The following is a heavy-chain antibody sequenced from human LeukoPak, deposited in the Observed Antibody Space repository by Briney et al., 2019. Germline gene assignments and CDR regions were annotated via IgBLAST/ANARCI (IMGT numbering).Heavy chain of an antibody. CDR3: ARDYGDY. CDR1: GFTFSNAW. J-gene: IGHJ4*02. V-gene: IGHV3-7*01. CDR2: IKQDGSEQ. D-gene: IGHD4-17*01. Sequence: PGGSLRLSCAASGFTFSNAWMSWVRQAPGKGLEWVANIKQDGSEQYYVDSVKGRFTISRDIAENSLYLQMSNLRVEDTALYYCARDYGDYWGQGTLVTVSS.